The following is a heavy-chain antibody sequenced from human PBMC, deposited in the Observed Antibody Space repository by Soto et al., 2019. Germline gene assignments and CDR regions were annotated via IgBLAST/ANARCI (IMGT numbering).Heavy chain of an antibody. CDR2: IYYSGST. D-gene: IGHD3-10*01. CDR1: GDSISSYY. Sequence: NPSETLSLTCTVSGDSISSYYWSWIRQPPGKGLEWIGYIYYSGSTNYNPSLKSRVTISVDTSKNQFSLKLSSVTAADTAVYYCARYGSGSYLYYYGMDVWGQGTTVTVSS. V-gene: IGHV4-59*01. CDR3: ARYGSGSYLYYYGMDV. J-gene: IGHJ6*02.